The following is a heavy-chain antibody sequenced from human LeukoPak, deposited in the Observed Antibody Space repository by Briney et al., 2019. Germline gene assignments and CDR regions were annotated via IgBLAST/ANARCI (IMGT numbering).Heavy chain of an antibody. V-gene: IGHV4-4*07. D-gene: IGHD2-15*01. J-gene: IGHJ4*02. CDR2: IHTSGTT. CDR1: SGSISSYF. CDR3: AREETTRSQRAFDY. Sequence: SETLSLTCSVSSGSISSYFWSCIRQPAGKGLEWIGRIHTSGTTNYNPSLKSRVTMSVDTSKNKFSLELTSVTAADTAVYYCAREETTRSQRAFDYWGQGTLVTVSS.